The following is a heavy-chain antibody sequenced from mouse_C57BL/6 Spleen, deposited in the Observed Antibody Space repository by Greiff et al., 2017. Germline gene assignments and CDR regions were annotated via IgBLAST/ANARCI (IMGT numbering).Heavy chain of an antibody. CDR1: GFTFSDYY. D-gene: IGHD2-1*01. V-gene: IGHV5-16*01. J-gene: IGHJ4*01. Sequence: EVNLVESEGGLVQPGSSMKLSCTASGFTFSDYYMAWVRQVPEKGLEWVANINYDGSSTYYLDSLKSRFIISRDNAKNILYLQMSSLKSEDTATYYCARWSYYGNYYYAMDYWGQGTSVTVSS. CDR2: INYDGSST. CDR3: ARWSYYGNYYYAMDY.